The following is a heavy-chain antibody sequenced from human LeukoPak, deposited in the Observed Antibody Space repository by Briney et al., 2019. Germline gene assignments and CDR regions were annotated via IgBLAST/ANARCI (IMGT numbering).Heavy chain of an antibody. CDR2: IIPILGIA. Sequence: SVKVSCKASGGTFSSYAISWVRQAPGQGLEWMGRIIPILGIANYAQKFQGRVTITADKSTSTAYMELSSLRSEDTAVYYCARHYYYDSSGYYYVPPLDYWGQGTLVTVSS. V-gene: IGHV1-69*04. J-gene: IGHJ4*02. D-gene: IGHD3-22*01. CDR3: ARHYYYDSSGYYYVPPLDY. CDR1: GGTFSSYA.